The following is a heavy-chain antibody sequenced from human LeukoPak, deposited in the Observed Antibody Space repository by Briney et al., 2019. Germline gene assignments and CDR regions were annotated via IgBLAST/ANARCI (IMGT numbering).Heavy chain of an antibody. D-gene: IGHD5-24*01. CDR3: ARGRVEMATIDFDY. CDR2: IYTSGST. V-gene: IGHV4-61*02. Sequence: SQTLSLTCTVSGDSISSGSYYWSWIRQPAGKGLEWIGRIYTSGSTNYNPSLKSRVTISVDTAKNQFSLKLSSVTAADTAMYYCARGRVEMATIDFDYWGQGTLVTVSS. CDR1: GDSISSGSYY. J-gene: IGHJ4*02.